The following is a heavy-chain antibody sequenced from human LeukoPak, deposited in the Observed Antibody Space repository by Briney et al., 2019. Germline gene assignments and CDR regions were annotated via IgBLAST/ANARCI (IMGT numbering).Heavy chain of an antibody. CDR2: MYYSGST. D-gene: IGHD6-19*01. V-gene: IGHV4-39*01. CDR1: GGSISSSNYY. J-gene: IGHJ1*01. CDR3: ARHAAVAGIAYFQH. Sequence: SETLSLTCTVSGGSISSSNYYWGWIRQPPGKGLEWIGSMYYSGSTYYNPSLKSRVSISVDTSKNQFSLKPSSVTAADTAVYYCARHAAVAGIAYFQHWGQGTLVSVSS.